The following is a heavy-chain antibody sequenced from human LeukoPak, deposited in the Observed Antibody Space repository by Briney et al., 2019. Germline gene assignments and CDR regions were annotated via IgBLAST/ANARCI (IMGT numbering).Heavy chain of an antibody. J-gene: IGHJ5*02. Sequence: TSVKVSCKASGGTFSSYAISWVRQAPGQGLEWMGGIIPIFGSANYAQKFQGRVTITADESTSTAYMELSSLRSEDTAVYYCATGGIIAAAHNWFDPWGQGTLVTVSS. V-gene: IGHV1-69*13. CDR1: GGTFSSYA. D-gene: IGHD6-13*01. CDR2: IIPIFGSA. CDR3: ATGGIIAAAHNWFDP.